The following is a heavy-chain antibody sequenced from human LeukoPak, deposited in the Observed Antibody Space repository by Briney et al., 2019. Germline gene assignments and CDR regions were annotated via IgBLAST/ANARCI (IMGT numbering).Heavy chain of an antibody. CDR3: ARDVSSGWNYYYYYMDV. J-gene: IGHJ6*03. V-gene: IGHV1-18*01. CDR2: MSAYNGNT. Sequence: GASVKVSCKASGYTFTSYGISLVRQAPGQGIEWMGWMSAYNGNTNYAQKLQGRVTMTTDTSTSTAYMELRSLRSDDTAVYYCARDVSSGWNYYYYYMDVWGKGTTVTISS. CDR1: GYTFTSYG. D-gene: IGHD6-19*01.